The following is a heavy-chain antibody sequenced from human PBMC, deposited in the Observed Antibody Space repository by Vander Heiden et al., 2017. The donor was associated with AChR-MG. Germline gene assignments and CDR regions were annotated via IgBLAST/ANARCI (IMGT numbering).Heavy chain of an antibody. CDR1: GYTFTGYY. J-gene: IGHJ6*02. CDR2: INPNSGGT. V-gene: IGHV1-2*04. CDR3: ARAYYYDSSGYHPPDYYGMDV. D-gene: IGHD3-22*01. Sequence: QVQLVQSGAEVKKPGASVKVSCKASGYTFTGYYMPWVRQAPGQGLEWMGWINPNSGGTNYAQKFQGWVTMTRDTSISTAYMELSRLRSDDTAVYYCARAYYYDSSGYHPPDYYGMDVWGQGTTVTVSS.